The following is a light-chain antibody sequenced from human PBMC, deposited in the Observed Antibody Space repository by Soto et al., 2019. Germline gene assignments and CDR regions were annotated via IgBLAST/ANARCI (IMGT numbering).Light chain of an antibody. Sequence: QSVLTQPPSASGTPGQRVTISCSGSSSNIRNNNVYLYQQLPGTAPKLLFYRNNQRPSGVPDRFSGSKSGTSASLAISGLRSEDEADYYCAAWDDSLSGVVFGGGTKLTVL. CDR2: RNN. CDR3: AAWDDSLSGVV. V-gene: IGLV1-47*01. J-gene: IGLJ2*01. CDR1: SSNIRNNN.